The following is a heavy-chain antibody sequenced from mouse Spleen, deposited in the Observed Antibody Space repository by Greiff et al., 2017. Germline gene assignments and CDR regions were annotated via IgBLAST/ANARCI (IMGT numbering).Heavy chain of an antibody. CDR3: ARRDGYWYFDV. V-gene: IGHV5-9-3*01. CDR1: GSTFSSYA. J-gene: IGHJ1*01. D-gene: IGHD2-3*01. CDR2: ISSGGSYT. Sequence: DVHLVESGGGLVKPGGSLKLSCPASGSTFSSYAMPWVRQTPGKGLEWVATISSGGSYTYYPDSVKGRFTISRDNAKNTLYLQMSSLRSEDTAMYYCARRDGYWYFDVWGAGTTVTVSS.